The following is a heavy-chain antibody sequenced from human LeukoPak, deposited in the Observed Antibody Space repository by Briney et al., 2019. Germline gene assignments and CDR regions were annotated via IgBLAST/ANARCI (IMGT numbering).Heavy chain of an antibody. CDR3: ARLYGSGNY. D-gene: IGHD3-10*01. Sequence: SETLSLTCAVYGGSFSGYYWSWIRQPPGKGLEWIGEINHSGSANYNPSLKSRVTISVDTSKNQFSLKLSSVTAADTAVYYCARLYGSGNYWGQGTLVTVSS. V-gene: IGHV4-34*01. J-gene: IGHJ4*02. CDR2: INHSGSA. CDR1: GGSFSGYY.